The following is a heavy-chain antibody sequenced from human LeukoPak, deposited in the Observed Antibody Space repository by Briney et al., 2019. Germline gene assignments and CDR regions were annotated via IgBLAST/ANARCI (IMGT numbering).Heavy chain of an antibody. V-gene: IGHV1-2*06. CDR2: INPNSGGT. CDR3: ARDRTSTNWFDT. D-gene: IGHD2-2*01. CDR1: GYTFTDYY. J-gene: IGHJ5*02. Sequence: ASVKVSCKAFGYTFTDYYIHWVRQAPGQGLEWMGRINPNSGGTNYAQKFQGRVTLTRDTSITTAYMDLSRLTSDDTAVYYCARDRTSTNWFDTWGQGTLVTVSS.